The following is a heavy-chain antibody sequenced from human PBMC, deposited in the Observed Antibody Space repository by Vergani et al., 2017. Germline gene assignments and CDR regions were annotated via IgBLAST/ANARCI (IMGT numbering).Heavy chain of an antibody. CDR2: INHSGST. Sequence: QVQLQQWGAGLLKPSETLSLTCAVYGGSFSGYYWSWIRQPPGKGLEWIGEINHSGSTNYNPSLKSRVTISVDTSKNQFSRKLSSVTAADTAVYYCARDVITNRPGAPPTDFVDYWGQGTLVTVSS. CDR1: GGSFSGYY. D-gene: IGHD3-22*01. CDR3: ARDVITNRPGAPPTDFVDY. V-gene: IGHV4-34*01. J-gene: IGHJ4*02.